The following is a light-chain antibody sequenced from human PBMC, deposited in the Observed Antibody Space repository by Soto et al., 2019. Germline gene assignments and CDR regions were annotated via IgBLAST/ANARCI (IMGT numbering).Light chain of an antibody. CDR1: QSVSSD. CDR2: GAA. Sequence: EIVMTQSPATLSVSPGERATLSCRASQSVSSDLAWYQQKPGQAPRLLIYGAATRATGTPARFSGSGSGTEFTLTISSLQSEDFAVYYCQQYNNWPPKYTFGQGTKLEIK. V-gene: IGKV3-15*01. CDR3: QQYNNWPPKYT. J-gene: IGKJ2*01.